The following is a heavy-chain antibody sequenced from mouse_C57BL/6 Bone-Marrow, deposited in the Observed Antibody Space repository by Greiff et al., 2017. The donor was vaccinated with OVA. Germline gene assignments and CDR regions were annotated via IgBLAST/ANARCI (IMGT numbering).Heavy chain of an antibody. Sequence: QVQLQQPGAELVKPGASVKLSCKASGYTFTSYWMHWVKQRPGQGLEWIGMIHPNSGSTNYNEKFKSKATLTVDKSSSTAYMQLSSLTSEDSAVDYCARKEHLLLLAYWGQGTLVTVSA. J-gene: IGHJ3*01. D-gene: IGHD1-1*01. CDR3: ARKEHLLLLAY. CDR1: GYTFTSYW. V-gene: IGHV1-64*01. CDR2: IHPNSGST.